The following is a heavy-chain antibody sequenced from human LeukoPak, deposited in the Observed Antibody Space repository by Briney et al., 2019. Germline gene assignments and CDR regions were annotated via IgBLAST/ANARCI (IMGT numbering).Heavy chain of an antibody. D-gene: IGHD2-2*01. CDR2: ISSNGGST. CDR3: ARDQFTYCSSTSCFPLTT. CDR1: GFTFSSYA. J-gene: IGHJ5*02. Sequence: GGSLRLSCAASGFTFSSYAMHWVRQAPGKGLEYVSAISSNGGSTYYANSVKGRFTISRDNSKNTLYLQMGSLRAEDMAVYYCARDQFTYCSSTSCFPLTTWGQGTLVTVSS. V-gene: IGHV3-64*01.